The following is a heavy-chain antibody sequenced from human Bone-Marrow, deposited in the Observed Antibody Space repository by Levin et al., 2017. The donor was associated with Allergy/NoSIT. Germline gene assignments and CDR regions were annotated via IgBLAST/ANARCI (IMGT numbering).Heavy chain of an antibody. V-gene: IGHV1-69*01. Sequence: QGLEWMGGIIPIFGTANYAQKFQGRVTITADESTSTAYMELSSLRSEDTAVYYCARGGRDCSSTSCYKSLRGHYYYYYGMDVWGQGTTVTVSS. D-gene: IGHD2-2*02. CDR3: ARGGRDCSSTSCYKSLRGHYYYYYGMDV. J-gene: IGHJ6*02. CDR2: IIPIFGTA.